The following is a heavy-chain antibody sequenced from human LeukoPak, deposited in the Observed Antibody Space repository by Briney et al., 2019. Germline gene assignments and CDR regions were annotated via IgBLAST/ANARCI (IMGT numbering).Heavy chain of an antibody. D-gene: IGHD1-14*01. V-gene: IGHV3-30*03. J-gene: IGHJ4*02. CDR3: ARERPDDYIDY. CDR1: GFTFSSYG. Sequence: GGSLRLSCAASGFTFSSYGMHWVRQAPGKGLEWVAVISYDGSNKYYADSVKGRFTISRDNAKNSLYLQMNSLRAEDTAVYYCARERPDDYIDYWGQGTLVTVSS. CDR2: ISYDGSNK.